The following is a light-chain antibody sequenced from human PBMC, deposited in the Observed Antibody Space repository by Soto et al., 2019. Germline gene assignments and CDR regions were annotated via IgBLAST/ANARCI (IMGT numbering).Light chain of an antibody. J-gene: IGKJ1*01. CDR2: GVS. CDR3: HQRSNWPWT. CDR1: QSVPSNY. V-gene: IGKV3D-20*02. Sequence: EILLTQSPGTLSLSPGERATLSCRASQSVPSNYLSWYQQKLGQPPRVLIYGVSARAPGVPDRFSGSGSGTDFSLTISRLEPEDFAVYYCHQRSNWPWTFGQGTKVEIK.